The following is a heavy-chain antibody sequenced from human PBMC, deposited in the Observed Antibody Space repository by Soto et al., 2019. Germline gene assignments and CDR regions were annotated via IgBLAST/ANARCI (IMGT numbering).Heavy chain of an antibody. CDR1: GFTFSNAW. Sequence: GGSLRLSCAASGFTFSNAWMSWVRQAPGKGLEWVGRIKSKTDGGTTDYAAPVKSRFTISRDDSKNTLYLQMNSLKTEDTAVYYCTTDSIVVVPAAMVRGYGMDVWGKGTSVTVSS. V-gene: IGHV3-15*01. CDR2: IKSKTDGGTT. J-gene: IGHJ6*04. CDR3: TTDSIVVVPAAMVRGYGMDV. D-gene: IGHD2-2*01.